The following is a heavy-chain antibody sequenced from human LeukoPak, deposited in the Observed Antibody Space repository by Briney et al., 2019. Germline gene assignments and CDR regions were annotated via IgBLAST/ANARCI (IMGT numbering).Heavy chain of an antibody. CDR1: GFTFDDHA. J-gene: IGHJ4*02. CDR3: AKTYYYDSSGYFLASRRERFDQ. Sequence: GGSLRLSCTTSGFTFDDHAMSRFRQAPGKGLEWVGFIRSEAYSGATEYAASVKGRFTISRDDSKSIAYLLMNSLKTEDTAVYYCAKTYYYDSSGYFLASRRERFDQWGQGTLVTVSS. D-gene: IGHD3-22*01. V-gene: IGHV3-49*03. CDR2: IRSEAYSGAT.